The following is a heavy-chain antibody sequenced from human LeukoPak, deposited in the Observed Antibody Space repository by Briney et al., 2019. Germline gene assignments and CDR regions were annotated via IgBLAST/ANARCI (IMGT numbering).Heavy chain of an antibody. CDR2: ISGSGGTT. J-gene: IGHJ5*02. Sequence: GGSLRLSCAASGFTFSSYGMSWVRQAPGKGLEWVSAISGSGGTTYYADSVKGRFTISRDNSKNTLYLQMNSLRAEDTAVYYCARETSSWFFDPWGQGTLVTVSS. CDR1: GFTFSSYG. CDR3: ARETSSWFFDP. V-gene: IGHV3-23*01. D-gene: IGHD6-13*01.